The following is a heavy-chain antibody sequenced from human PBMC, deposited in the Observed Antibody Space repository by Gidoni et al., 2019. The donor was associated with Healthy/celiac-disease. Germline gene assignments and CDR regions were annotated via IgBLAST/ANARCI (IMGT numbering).Heavy chain of an antibody. CDR3: VGQLVTSLDY. CDR2: ISYDGSNK. Sequence: QVQLVESGGGVVQPGRSLRLSCAASGFTFSSYGMHWVRQAPGKGLEWVAVISYDGSNKYYADSVKGRFTISRDNSKNTLYLQMNSLRAEDTAVYYCVGQLVTSLDYWGQGTLVTVSS. CDR1: GFTFSSYG. D-gene: IGHD6-13*01. J-gene: IGHJ4*02. V-gene: IGHV3-30*03.